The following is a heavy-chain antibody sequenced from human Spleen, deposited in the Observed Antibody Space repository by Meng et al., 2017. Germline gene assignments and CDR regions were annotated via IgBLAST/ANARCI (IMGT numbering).Heavy chain of an antibody. CDR3: ASPYYYDSSGHAPMDN. CDR2: ISSGSYEK. V-gene: IGHV3-21*01. D-gene: IGHD3-22*01. J-gene: IGHJ4*02. Sequence: GESLKISCAGSGFTISSYTMHWVRQAPGKGLEWVSSISSGSYEKYYADSVKGRITISRDNGKNSGYLQLKSLGAEDTAVYYCASPYYYDSSGHAPMDNWGQGTLVTVSS. CDR1: GFTISSYT.